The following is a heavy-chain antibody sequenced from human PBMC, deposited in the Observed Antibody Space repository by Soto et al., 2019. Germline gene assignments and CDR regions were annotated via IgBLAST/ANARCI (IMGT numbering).Heavy chain of an antibody. J-gene: IGHJ4*02. CDR2: VNPILSMS. D-gene: IGHD3-10*01. CDR3: ASSYGSGYRAFDY. Sequence: QVQLVQSGAEVKRPGSSVKVSCKASGDTFNFYSINWVRQAPGVGLEWVGRVNPILSMSNYAQRFQGRVTLTADKPTSTADRELSSLRPDDTAIYYCASSYGSGYRAFDYWGQGALVTVSS. V-gene: IGHV1-69*02. CDR1: GDTFNFYS.